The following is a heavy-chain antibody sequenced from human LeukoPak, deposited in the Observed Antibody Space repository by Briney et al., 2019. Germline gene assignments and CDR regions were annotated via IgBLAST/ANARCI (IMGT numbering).Heavy chain of an antibody. CDR3: AKATGLLGYYYYYGMDV. CDR1: GFAFNSYE. D-gene: IGHD7-27*01. J-gene: IGHJ6*02. V-gene: IGHV3-48*03. CDR2: ISSSGSIK. Sequence: PGGSLRLSCIASGFAFNSYEMNWVRQAPGKGLEWVSYISSSGSIKHYADSVKGRFTISRDNSKNTLYLQMNSLRAEDTAVYYCAKATGLLGYYYYYGMDVWGQGTTVTVSS.